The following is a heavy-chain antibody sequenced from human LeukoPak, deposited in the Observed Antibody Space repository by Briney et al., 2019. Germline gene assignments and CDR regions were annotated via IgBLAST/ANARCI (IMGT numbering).Heavy chain of an antibody. CDR2: IKQDGSEK. D-gene: IGHD6-19*01. J-gene: IGHJ4*02. Sequence: GGSLRLSCAASGFTFSTYAMHWVRQAPGKGLEWVANIKQDGSEKYYVDSVKGRFTISRDNSKNTLYLQMNSLRAEDTAVYYCAKQAVTAEYFVYWGQGTLVTVSS. V-gene: IGHV3-7*03. CDR1: GFTFSTYA. CDR3: AKQAVTAEYFVY.